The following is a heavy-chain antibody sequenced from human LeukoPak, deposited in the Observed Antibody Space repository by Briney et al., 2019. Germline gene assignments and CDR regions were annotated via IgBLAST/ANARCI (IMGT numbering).Heavy chain of an antibody. J-gene: IGHJ4*02. D-gene: IGHD2-21*01. CDR2: ISGSGGST. Sequence: GGSLRLSCAASGFTFSSFAMSWVRQAPGKGLEWVSAISGSGGSTHYADSVKGRFTISRDNSKNTLYLQMNSLRAEDAAVYFCAKAPVTSCRGAYCYPFDSWGQGTLVTVSS. V-gene: IGHV3-23*01. CDR1: GFTFSSFA. CDR3: AKAPVTSCRGAYCYPFDS.